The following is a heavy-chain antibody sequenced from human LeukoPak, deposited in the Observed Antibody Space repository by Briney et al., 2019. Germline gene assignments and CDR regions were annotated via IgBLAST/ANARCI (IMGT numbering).Heavy chain of an antibody. CDR3: ARDFGFGEFRFDY. Sequence: PGRSLRLTCAASGFTFSSYAMHWVRQAPGKGLEWVAVISYDGSNKYYADSVKGRFTISRDNSKNTLYLQMNSMRAEDTAVYYCARDFGFGEFRFDYWGQGTLVTVSS. V-gene: IGHV3-30*04. CDR2: ISYDGSNK. D-gene: IGHD3-10*01. J-gene: IGHJ4*02. CDR1: GFTFSSYA.